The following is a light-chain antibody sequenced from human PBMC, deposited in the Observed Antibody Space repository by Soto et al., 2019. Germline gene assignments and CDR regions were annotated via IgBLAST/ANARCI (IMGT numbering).Light chain of an antibody. CDR1: SSDIGGYDY. V-gene: IGLV2-14*01. Sequence: QSVLTQPASVSGSPGQSITLSCTGTSSDIGGYDYVSWYQRHPGKAPKLIIYDVNNRPSGVSNRFSGSKSGDTASLTISGLQAEDEGDYYCTSYASVSSHVVIGGGTKVTAL. CDR2: DVN. J-gene: IGLJ2*01. CDR3: TSYASVSSHVV.